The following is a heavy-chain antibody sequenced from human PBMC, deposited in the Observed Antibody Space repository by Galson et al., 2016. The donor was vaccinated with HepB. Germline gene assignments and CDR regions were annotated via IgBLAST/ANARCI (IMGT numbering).Heavy chain of an antibody. D-gene: IGHD3-10*01. CDR3: AAGCYSSWGYYFGY. CDR1: GYTFTSYG. J-gene: IGHJ4*02. CDR2: ISAYHAKT. V-gene: IGHV1-18*01. Sequence: SVKVSCKAFGYTFTSYGISWVRQAPGQGLEWMGWISAYHAKTNYEQKVQGRVTMTTDKSANTAYMELRILRSDYTAVYYCAAGCYSSWGYYFGYWGQGTLVTVAS.